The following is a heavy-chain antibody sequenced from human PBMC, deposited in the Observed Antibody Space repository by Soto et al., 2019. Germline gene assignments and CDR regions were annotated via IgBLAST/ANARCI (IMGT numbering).Heavy chain of an antibody. V-gene: IGHV1-46*01. CDR3: ARQEGYGSGSYYFDS. Sequence: ASVKVSCKASGGTFSSYAISWVRQAPGQGLEWMGIVYVTGTGTRSAQKFQGRLTMTRDRSTSTVYMELSSLRSEDTAVYYCARQEGYGSGSYYFDSWGQGTLVTVSS. J-gene: IGHJ4*02. CDR1: GGTFSSYA. D-gene: IGHD3-10*01. CDR2: VYVTGTGT.